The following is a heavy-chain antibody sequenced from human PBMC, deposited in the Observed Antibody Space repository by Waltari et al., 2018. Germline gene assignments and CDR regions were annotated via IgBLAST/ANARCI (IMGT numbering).Heavy chain of an antibody. J-gene: IGHJ4*02. CDR2: ISRSGRTI. CDR3: ARVSVAGGFPVDY. Sequence: QVQLVESGGGLVKPGGSLRLSCAASGFTFSDYYMSWIRQAPGKGLGWVSYISRSGRTIYYADAVKGRFTISRDNAKNSLYLQMNSLRAEDTAVYYCARVSVAGGFPVDYWGQGTLVTVSS. D-gene: IGHD6-19*01. V-gene: IGHV3-11*04. CDR1: GFTFSDYY.